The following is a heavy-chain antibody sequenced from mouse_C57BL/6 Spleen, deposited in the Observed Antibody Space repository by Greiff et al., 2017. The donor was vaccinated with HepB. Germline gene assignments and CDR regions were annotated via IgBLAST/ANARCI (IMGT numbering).Heavy chain of an antibody. CDR1: GFSLTSYG. Sequence: VQLQQSGPGLVQPSQSLSITCTVSGFSLTSYGVHWVRQSPGKGLEWLGVIWRGGSTDYNAAFMSRLSITKDNSKSQVFFKMNSLQADDTAIYYCAKNIGTTVVATRAMDYWGQGTSVTVSS. CDR3: AKNIGTTVVATRAMDY. CDR2: IWRGGST. D-gene: IGHD1-1*01. J-gene: IGHJ4*01. V-gene: IGHV2-5*01.